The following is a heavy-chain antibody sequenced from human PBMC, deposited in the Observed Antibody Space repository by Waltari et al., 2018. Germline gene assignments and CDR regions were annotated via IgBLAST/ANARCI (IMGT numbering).Heavy chain of an antibody. V-gene: IGHV4-4*02. CDR2: VHFSGKT. D-gene: IGHD2-15*01. J-gene: IGHJ4*02. CDR3: ARDRGSGLFLDS. Sequence: QLQLQESGPGLVKPSGTLSLTCAVSGDSMSTSYWWSWVRQVPGKGREWIGQVHFSGKTNYNPSVASRVTVSLDAYNKQFSLKVTSATAADTAVYYCARDRGSGLFLDSWGPGTLVTVSP. CDR1: GDSMSTSYW.